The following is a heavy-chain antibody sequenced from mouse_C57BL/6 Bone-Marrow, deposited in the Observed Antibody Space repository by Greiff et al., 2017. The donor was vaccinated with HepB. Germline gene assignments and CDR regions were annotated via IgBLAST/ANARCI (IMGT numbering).Heavy chain of an antibody. CDR3: ARTQGVTTVVVHWYFDV. CDR1: GYTFTDYY. CDR2: INPNNGGT. D-gene: IGHD1-1*01. Sequence: EVQLQQSGPELVKPGASVKISCKASGYTFTDYYMNWVKQSHGKSLEWIGDINPNNGGTSYNQKFKGKATLTVDKSSSTAYMELRSLTSEDSAVYYCARTQGVTTVVVHWYFDVWGTGTTVTVSS. J-gene: IGHJ1*03. V-gene: IGHV1-26*01.